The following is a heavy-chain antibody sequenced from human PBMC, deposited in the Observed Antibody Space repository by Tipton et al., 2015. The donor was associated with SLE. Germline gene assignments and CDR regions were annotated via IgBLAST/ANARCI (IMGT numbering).Heavy chain of an antibody. CDR3: ARDRIAAGGWFDP. V-gene: IGHV4-59*01. J-gene: IGHJ5*02. CDR2: IHYSGST. Sequence: TLSLTCAVYGGSFSSYYWSWIRQPPGKGLEWIGYIHYSGSTNYNPSLKSRVTISEDTSKNQFSLKLTSVTAADTAVYFCARDRIAAGGWFDPWGQGTLVTVSS. D-gene: IGHD6-13*01. CDR1: GGSFSSYY.